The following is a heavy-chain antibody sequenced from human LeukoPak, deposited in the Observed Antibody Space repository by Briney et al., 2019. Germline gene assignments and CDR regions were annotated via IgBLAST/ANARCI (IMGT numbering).Heavy chain of an antibody. CDR1: GFTFSSYG. V-gene: IGHV3-23*01. J-gene: IGHJ4*02. Sequence: GGSLRLSCAASGFTFSSYGMHWVRQAPGKGLEWVSAISGSGGSTYYADSVKGRFTISRDNSKNTLYLQMNSLRAEDTAVYYCARALYSSSWYFDYWGQGTLVTVSS. CDR3: ARALYSSSWYFDY. CDR2: ISGSGGST. D-gene: IGHD6-13*01.